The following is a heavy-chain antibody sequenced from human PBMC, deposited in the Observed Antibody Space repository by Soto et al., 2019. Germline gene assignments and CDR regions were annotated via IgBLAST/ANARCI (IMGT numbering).Heavy chain of an antibody. CDR1: GGSFSGHF. J-gene: IGHJ6*02. CDR2: INESGRT. D-gene: IGHD5-12*01. Sequence: QVQLQEWGAGLVKPSETLSLTCAVYGGSFSGHFWNWIRQPPGKGPEWIGEINESGRTNYNPSLKSRVAISVDTSKNQFSLKLASVTAADTAIYYCARGGGRSGSRDVWGLGTTVTVS. V-gene: IGHV4-34*01. CDR3: ARGGGRSGSRDV.